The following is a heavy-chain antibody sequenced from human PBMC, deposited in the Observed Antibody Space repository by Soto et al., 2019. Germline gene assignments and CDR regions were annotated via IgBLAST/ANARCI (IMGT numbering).Heavy chain of an antibody. CDR1: GYSFTSYW. CDR2: IYPGDSDT. Sequence: GESLKISCKGSGYSFTSYWIGWVRQMPGKGLEWMGIIYPGDSDTRYSPSFQGQVTISADKSISTAYLQWSSLKASDTAMYYCARSPGIQLWYGFHAFDIWAQGTMVTVSS. V-gene: IGHV5-51*01. D-gene: IGHD5-18*01. CDR3: ARSPGIQLWYGFHAFDI. J-gene: IGHJ3*02.